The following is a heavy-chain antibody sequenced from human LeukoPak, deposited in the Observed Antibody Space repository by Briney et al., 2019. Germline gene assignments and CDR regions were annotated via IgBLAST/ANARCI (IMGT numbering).Heavy chain of an antibody. D-gene: IGHD1-14*01. CDR2: ISSDGSNT. Sequence: GGSLRLSCAASGFTLSSYSMHWVRQAPGKGLVWVSRISSDGSNTNYADSVKGRFTISRDSAKNTLYLQMNSLRAEDTALYYCARQNRDFDYWGQGTLVTVSS. CDR3: ARQNRDFDY. V-gene: IGHV3-74*01. J-gene: IGHJ4*02. CDR1: GFTLSSYS.